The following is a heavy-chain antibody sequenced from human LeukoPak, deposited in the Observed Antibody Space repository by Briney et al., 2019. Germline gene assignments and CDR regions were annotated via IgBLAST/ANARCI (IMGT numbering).Heavy chain of an antibody. CDR2: IWYDGSNK. Sequence: GGSLRLSCAASGFTFSSYGMHWVRQAPGKGLEWVAVIWYDGSNKYYADSVKGRFTISRDNSKNTLYLQMNSLRAEDTAVYYCARGSYYDILTGYPTFDCWGQGTLVTVSS. J-gene: IGHJ4*02. CDR1: GFTFSSYG. V-gene: IGHV3-33*01. CDR3: ARGSYYDILTGYPTFDC. D-gene: IGHD3-9*01.